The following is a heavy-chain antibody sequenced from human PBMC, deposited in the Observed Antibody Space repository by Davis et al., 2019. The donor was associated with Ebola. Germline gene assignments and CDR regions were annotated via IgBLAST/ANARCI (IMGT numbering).Heavy chain of an antibody. Sequence: GESLKISCAASGFTFSDYYMSWIRQAPGKGLEWVSYISSSGSTIYYADSVKGRFTISRDNAKNSLYLQMNSLRAEDTAVYYCARVASYGDYFDYWGQGTLVTVSS. D-gene: IGHD5-18*01. J-gene: IGHJ4*02. CDR2: ISSSGSTI. CDR1: GFTFSDYY. CDR3: ARVASYGDYFDY. V-gene: IGHV3-11*01.